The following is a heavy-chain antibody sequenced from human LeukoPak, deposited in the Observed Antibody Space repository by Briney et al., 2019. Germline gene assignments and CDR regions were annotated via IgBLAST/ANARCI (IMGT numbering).Heavy chain of an antibody. CDR3: AKDGLDYSNY. CDR1: GFIFSPYA. V-gene: IGHV3-23*01. Sequence: GGSLRLFCAASGFIFSPYAMSWVRQAPGKGLEWVAGIAGGDDRFYADSVKGRFSISRDNSKNTLYLQMNSLRAEDTAVYYCAKDGLDYSNYWGQGTLVTVSS. D-gene: IGHD4-11*01. CDR2: IAGGDDR. J-gene: IGHJ4*02.